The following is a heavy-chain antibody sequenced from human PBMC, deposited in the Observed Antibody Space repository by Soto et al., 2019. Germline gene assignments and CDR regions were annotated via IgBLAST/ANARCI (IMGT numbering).Heavy chain of an antibody. CDR1: GYSFTSYW. V-gene: IGHV5-10-1*01. J-gene: IGHJ6*02. D-gene: IGHD3-10*01. Sequence: PGESLKISCKGSGYSFTSYWISWVRQMPGKGLEWMGRIDPSDSYTNYSPSFQGHVTISADKSISTAYLQWSSLKAPDTAMYYCGGGPYYYGSGSYYNTYYYYGMDVWGQGTTVTVSS. CDR3: GGGPYYYGSGSYYNTYYYYGMDV. CDR2: IDPSDSYT.